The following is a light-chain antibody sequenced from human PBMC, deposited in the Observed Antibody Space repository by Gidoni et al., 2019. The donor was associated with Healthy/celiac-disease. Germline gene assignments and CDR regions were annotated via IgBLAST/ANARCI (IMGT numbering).Light chain of an antibody. J-gene: IGKJ1*01. V-gene: IGKV1-5*03. CDR1: QSISSW. CDR3: QQYNSYLTWT. Sequence: DIQMTQSPSTMSASVGDRVTITCRASQSISSWLAWYQQKPGKAPKLLIYKASSLESGVPSRFSGSGSGTEFTLTISSLQPDDCATYYCQQYNSYLTWTFGQGTKVEIK. CDR2: KAS.